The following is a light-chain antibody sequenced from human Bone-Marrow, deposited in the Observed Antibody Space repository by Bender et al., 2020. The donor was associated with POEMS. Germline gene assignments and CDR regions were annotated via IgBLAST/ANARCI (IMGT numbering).Light chain of an antibody. CDR3: CSYAHTYILGVV. J-gene: IGLJ2*01. CDR1: SSDVGGYNY. V-gene: IGLV2-11*01. Sequence: QSALTQPRSVSGSPGQSVTISCTGTSSDVGGYNYVSWYQQHPGKAPKLMLYDVSERPSGVPDRFSGSKSGNTASLTISGLQAEDEADYYCCSYAHTYILGVVFGGGTKLTVL. CDR2: DVS.